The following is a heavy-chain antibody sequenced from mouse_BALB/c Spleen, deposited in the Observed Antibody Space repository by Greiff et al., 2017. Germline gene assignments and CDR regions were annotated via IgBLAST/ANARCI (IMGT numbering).Heavy chain of an antibody. V-gene: IGHV1-14*01. CDR3: ARWGLRHVDY. CDR1: GYTFPSYV. D-gene: IGHD2-2*01. J-gene: IGHJ2*01. CDR2: INPYNDGT. Sequence: VQLQQSGPELVKPGASVKMSCTASGYTFPSYVMHWVKQKPGQGLEWIGYINPYNDGTKYNEKFKGKATLTSDKSSRTAYMELSSLTSEDSAVYYCARWGLRHVDYRGQGTTGTVSA.